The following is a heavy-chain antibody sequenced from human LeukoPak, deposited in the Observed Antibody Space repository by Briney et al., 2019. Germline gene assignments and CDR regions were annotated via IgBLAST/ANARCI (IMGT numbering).Heavy chain of an antibody. D-gene: IGHD3-22*01. CDR2: IYHSGST. Sequence: SETLSLTCAVSGGSISSSNWWSWVRQPPGKGLEWIGEIYHSGSTNYNPSLKSRVTISVDKSKNQFSLRLSSVTAADTAVYYCARDPTDYDYYASSGTYWGQGTLVTVSS. V-gene: IGHV4-4*02. CDR1: GGSISSSNW. CDR3: ARDPTDYDYYASSGTY. J-gene: IGHJ4*02.